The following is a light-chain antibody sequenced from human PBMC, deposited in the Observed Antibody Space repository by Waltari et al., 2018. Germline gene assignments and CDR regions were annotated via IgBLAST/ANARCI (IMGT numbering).Light chain of an antibody. CDR1: QTISKY. CDR3: QQTYTTPTWT. Sequence: DIQMTQSPLSLSASVGDRVTITCRSRQTISKYVNWYQQKPGKAPKLLIHAASRLQSGVPSRFSGSGSETEFTLTINSLQLEDCAIYYCQQTYTTPTWTFGQGTRVDIK. J-gene: IGKJ1*01. V-gene: IGKV1-39*01. CDR2: AAS.